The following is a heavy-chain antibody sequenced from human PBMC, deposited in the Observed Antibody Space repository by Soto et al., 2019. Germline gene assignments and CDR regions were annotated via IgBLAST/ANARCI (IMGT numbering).Heavy chain of an antibody. CDR2: IRNSVNNYAT. CDR3: ARHPRTGGSQSFDS. V-gene: IGHV3-73*02. CDR1: GFTFRGSA. Sequence: EVQLVESGGGLVQPGGSLKLSCAASGFTFRGSAIHWVRQASGKGLEWVGRIRNSVNNYATEYAASVKGRFTISRDDSKNTAYLPMNSLQSEDAAVYFCARHPRTGGSQSFDSWGQGNLVIVSS. D-gene: IGHD3-10*01. J-gene: IGHJ4*02.